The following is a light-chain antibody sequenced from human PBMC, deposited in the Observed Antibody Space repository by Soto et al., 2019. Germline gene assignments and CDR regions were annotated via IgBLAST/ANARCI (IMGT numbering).Light chain of an antibody. CDR3: QQYNDWPPIT. V-gene: IGKV3-15*01. Sequence: EIVMTQSPVTLSVSPGETANLSCRASQTVTTNLAWYQQKPGRSPRLLLYGASTRATGIPARFSGSGSGTEFTLTISRLQSEDLAVYYCQQYNDWPPITFGQGTRLEIK. CDR2: GAS. J-gene: IGKJ5*01. CDR1: QTVTTN.